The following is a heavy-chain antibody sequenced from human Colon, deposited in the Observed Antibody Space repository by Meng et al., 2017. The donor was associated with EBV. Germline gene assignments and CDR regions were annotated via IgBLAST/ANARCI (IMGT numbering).Heavy chain of an antibody. D-gene: IGHD5-24*01. J-gene: IGHJ4*02. Sequence: QLPDAGQGLGAPAGTLSIPWAVSGASISSNNWWSLVRQTPGKGLEWIGEIYHGGNPNYNPSLKSRVTISVNRSNDQFSLSLSSVTAADTAVYYCARGNAYNAPSFDYWGQGTLVTVSS. CDR3: ARGNAYNAPSFDY. V-gene: IGHV4-4*02. CDR1: GASISSNNW. CDR2: IYHGGNP.